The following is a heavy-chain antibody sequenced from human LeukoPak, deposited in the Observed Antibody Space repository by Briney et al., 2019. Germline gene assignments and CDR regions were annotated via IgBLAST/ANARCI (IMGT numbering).Heavy chain of an antibody. Sequence: GGSLRLSCAASGFTFSSYWMSWVRQAPGKGLEWVANIKKDGSERYYVDSVKGRFTISRDNAKNSLYLQMNSLRAEDTALYYCAGGDSSGWYFDYWGQGILVTVSS. CDR2: IKKDGSER. D-gene: IGHD6-19*01. V-gene: IGHV3-7*03. CDR3: AGGDSSGWYFDY. CDR1: GFTFSSYW. J-gene: IGHJ4*02.